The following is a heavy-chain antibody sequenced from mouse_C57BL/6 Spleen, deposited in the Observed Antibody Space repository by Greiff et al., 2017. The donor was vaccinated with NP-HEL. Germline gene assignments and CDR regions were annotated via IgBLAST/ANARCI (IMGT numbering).Heavy chain of an antibody. CDR3: ARAPFYGSSSLFDY. CDR2: ISSGSSTI. D-gene: IGHD1-1*01. Sequence: EVKLMESGGGLVKPGGSLKLSCAASGFTFSDYGMHWVRQAPEKGLEWVAYISSGSSTIYYADTVKGRFTISRDNAKNTLCLQMTSLGSEDTAMYYCARAPFYGSSSLFDYWGQGTTLTVSS. J-gene: IGHJ2*01. V-gene: IGHV5-17*01. CDR1: GFTFSDYG.